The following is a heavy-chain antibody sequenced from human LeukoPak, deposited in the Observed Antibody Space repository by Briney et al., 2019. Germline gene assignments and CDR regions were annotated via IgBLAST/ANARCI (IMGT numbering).Heavy chain of an antibody. D-gene: IGHD2-2*01. CDR1: GYSFTSGHY. J-gene: IGHJ4*02. Sequence: PSETLSLTCSVSGYSFTSGHYWGWIRQLPGKGLEWIGNIYHTGSTHYNPSLKSRVTISVDTSKNQFSLKLSSVTAADTAVYYCARYCSSTSCILRGFDYWGQGTLVTVSS. V-gene: IGHV4-38-2*01. CDR3: ARYCSSTSCILRGFDY. CDR2: IYHTGST.